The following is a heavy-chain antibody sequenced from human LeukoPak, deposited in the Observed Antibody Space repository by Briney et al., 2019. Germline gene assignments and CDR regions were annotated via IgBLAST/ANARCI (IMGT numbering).Heavy chain of an antibody. D-gene: IGHD6-19*01. CDR2: ISSSSSYI. J-gene: IGHJ4*02. CDR1: GFTFSSYS. V-gene: IGHV3-21*01. CDR3: ASAAVAGRNY. Sequence: GGSLRLSCAASGFTFSSYSMNWVRQAPGKGLGWVSSISSSSSYIYYADSVKGRFTISRDNAKNSLYLQMNSLRAEDTAVYYCASAAVAGRNYWGQGTLVTVSS.